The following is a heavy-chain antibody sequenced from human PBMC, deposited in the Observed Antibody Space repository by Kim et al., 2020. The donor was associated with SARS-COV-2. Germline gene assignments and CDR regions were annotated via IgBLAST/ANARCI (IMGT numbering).Heavy chain of an antibody. J-gene: IGHJ4*02. D-gene: IGHD3-10*01. CDR3: AKFYGSGNYRDY. V-gene: IGHV3-7*01. Sequence: YYVDSVKGRFTISRGNAKNSLYLQMNSLRAGDTAVYYCAKFYGSGNYRDYWGQGTLVTVSS.